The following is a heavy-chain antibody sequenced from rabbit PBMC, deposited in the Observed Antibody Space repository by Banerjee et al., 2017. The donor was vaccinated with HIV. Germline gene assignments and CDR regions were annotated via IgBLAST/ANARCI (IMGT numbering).Heavy chain of an antibody. CDR2: IYGGNSGST. D-gene: IGHD6-1*01. Sequence: QEQLEESGGDLVKPEGSLTLTCTASGFTISSNYWMHWVRQAPGKGLEWIACIYGGNSGSTYYASWVNGRFTISKTSSTTVTLQMTSLTAADTATYFCARGYGGYDGYGYVPDLWGQGTLVTVS. CDR1: GFTISSNYW. J-gene: IGHJ4*01. V-gene: IGHV1S45*01. CDR3: ARGYGGYDGYGYVPDL.